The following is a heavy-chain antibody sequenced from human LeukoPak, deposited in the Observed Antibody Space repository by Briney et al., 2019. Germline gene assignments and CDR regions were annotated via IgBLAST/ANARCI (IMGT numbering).Heavy chain of an antibody. D-gene: IGHD3-22*01. CDR1: GFTINAYY. J-gene: IGHJ4*02. CDR3: ARDRGAYYYDTGY. Sequence: GGSLRLSCAVSGFTINAYYMNWVRQAPGKGLEWVSVIYSGGSTYYADSVKDRFTISRDDSKNTLYLQMNSLRAEDTAVYYCARDRGAYYYDTGYWGQGTLVTVSS. CDR2: IYSGGST. V-gene: IGHV3-66*01.